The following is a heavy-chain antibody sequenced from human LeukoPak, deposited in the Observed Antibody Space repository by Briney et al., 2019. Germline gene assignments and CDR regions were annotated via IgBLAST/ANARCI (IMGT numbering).Heavy chain of an antibody. CDR2: IRYDGSNK. CDR3: AREVYYDTSGYYPDY. CDR1: GFTFSSYS. J-gene: IGHJ4*02. Sequence: GGSLRLSCAASGFTFSSYSMNWVRQAPGKGPEWVAFIRYDGSNKYYADSVKGRFTISRDNSKNTLYLQMNSLRAEDTALYYCAREVYYDTSGYYPDYWGQGTLVTVSS. D-gene: IGHD3-22*01. V-gene: IGHV3-30*02.